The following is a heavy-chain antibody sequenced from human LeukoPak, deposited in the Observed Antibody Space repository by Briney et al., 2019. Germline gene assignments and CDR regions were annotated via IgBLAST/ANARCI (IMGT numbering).Heavy chain of an antibody. D-gene: IGHD1-1*01. V-gene: IGHV3-23*01. J-gene: IGHJ6*03. CDR3: ARDVRTGYYYYYMDV. CDR2: ISGSGGST. Sequence: PGGSLRLSCAASGFTFSSYAMSWVRQAPGKRLEWVSAISGSGGSTYYADSVKGRFTISRDNSKNTLYVQMNSLRAEDTAVYYCARDVRTGYYYYYMDVWGKGTTVTVSS. CDR1: GFTFSSYA.